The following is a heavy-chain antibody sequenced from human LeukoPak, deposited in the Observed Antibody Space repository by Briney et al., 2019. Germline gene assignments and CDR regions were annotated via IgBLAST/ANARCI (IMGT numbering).Heavy chain of an antibody. J-gene: IGHJ4*02. Sequence: AGGSLRLSCAASGFTVSSNYMSWVRQAPGKGLEWVSVIYSGGSTYYADSVKGRFTISRDNSKNTLYLQMNSLRAEDTAVYYCLGSGSFSLFDYWGQGTLVTVSS. CDR2: IYSGGST. D-gene: IGHD3-10*01. V-gene: IGHV3-66*01. CDR1: GFTVSSNY. CDR3: LGSGSFSLFDY.